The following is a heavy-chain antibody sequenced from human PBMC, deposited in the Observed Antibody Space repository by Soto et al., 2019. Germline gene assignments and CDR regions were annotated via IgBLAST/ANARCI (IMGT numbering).Heavy chain of an antibody. D-gene: IGHD2-21*02. CDR2: IIPIFGTA. V-gene: IGHV1-69*13. CDR1: GGTFSSYA. J-gene: IGHJ4*02. CDR3: AKDLSLHRGNSGGNDY. Sequence: GASVKVSCKASGGTFSSYAISWVRQAPGQGLEWMGGIIPIFGTANYAQKFQGRVTITADESTSTAYMELSSLRSEDTAVYYCAKDLSLHRGNSGGNDYWGQGTLVTVSS.